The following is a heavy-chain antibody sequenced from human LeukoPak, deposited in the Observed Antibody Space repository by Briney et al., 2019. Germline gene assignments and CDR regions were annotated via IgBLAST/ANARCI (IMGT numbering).Heavy chain of an antibody. Sequence: GGSLRLSCAASGFTVSSNYMSWVRQAPGKGLEWVSVFYSGGSRYYADSVKGRLTISRDNSKNTLYFQMNSLRAEDTAVYYCAKGILSVNDYWGQGTLVTVSS. D-gene: IGHD2-15*01. J-gene: IGHJ4*02. CDR1: GFTVSSNY. V-gene: IGHV3-53*01. CDR3: AKGILSVNDY. CDR2: FYSGGSR.